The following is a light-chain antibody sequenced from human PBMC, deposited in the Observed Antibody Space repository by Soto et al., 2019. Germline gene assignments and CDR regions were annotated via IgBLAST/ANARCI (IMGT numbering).Light chain of an antibody. Sequence: ERVMTQSPATLSVSPGERATLSCMGIQFVSSHLAWYQQKPGKVPGPLSIETSTGAMGIPPRFRAIGSGTDFIFPITGRQPEVIATYYCHQNENPPLPSGGGTK. CDR1: QFVSSH. CDR2: ETS. CDR3: HQNENPPLP. V-gene: IGKV3-15*01. J-gene: IGKJ4*01.